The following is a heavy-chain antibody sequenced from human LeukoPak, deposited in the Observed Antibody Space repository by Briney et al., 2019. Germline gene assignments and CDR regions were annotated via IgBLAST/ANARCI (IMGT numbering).Heavy chain of an antibody. D-gene: IGHD3-22*01. CDR2: INPSGGST. CDR1: GYTFTSYY. V-gene: IGHV1-46*01. Sequence: ASVKVSCKASGYTFTSYYMHWVRQAPGQGLEWMGIINPSGGSTSYAQKFQGRVTMTRDTSTSTVYKELSSLRSEDTAVYYCARDQGSMIVGENWFDPWGQGTLVTVSS. CDR3: ARDQGSMIVGENWFDP. J-gene: IGHJ5*02.